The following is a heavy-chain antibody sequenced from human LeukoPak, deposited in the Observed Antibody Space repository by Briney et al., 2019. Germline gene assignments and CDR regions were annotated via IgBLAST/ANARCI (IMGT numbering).Heavy chain of an antibody. CDR3: ARAPITSPFYFDY. D-gene: IGHD2-2*01. Sequence: GGSLRLSCTASGFAFDEHGMSWVRQVPGKGLEWVSGINWNGGSTGYADPLRGRFTISRDNAKNSLYLQMDSLRAEDTALYYCARAPITSPFYFDYWGQGTLVTVSS. V-gene: IGHV3-20*04. J-gene: IGHJ4*02. CDR2: INWNGGST. CDR1: GFAFDEHG.